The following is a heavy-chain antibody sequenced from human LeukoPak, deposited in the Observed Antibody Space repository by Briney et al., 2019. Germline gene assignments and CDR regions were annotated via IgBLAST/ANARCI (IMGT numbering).Heavy chain of an antibody. Sequence: ASVKVSCKASGYTFTSYGISWVRQAPGQGLEWMGWISAYNGNTNYAQKLQGRVTLTTDTSTSTAYMELRSLRSDDTAVYYCPRVATIMDGSDPWGQGTLATVSS. V-gene: IGHV1-18*01. CDR2: ISAYNGNT. J-gene: IGHJ5*02. D-gene: IGHD5-12*01. CDR3: PRVATIMDGSDP. CDR1: GYTFTSYG.